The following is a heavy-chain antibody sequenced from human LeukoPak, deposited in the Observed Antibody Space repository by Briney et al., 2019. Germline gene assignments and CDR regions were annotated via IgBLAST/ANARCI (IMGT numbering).Heavy chain of an antibody. CDR1: GYTFTSYY. Sequence: GASVKVSCKASGYTFTSYYIHWVRQAPGQGLEWMGIINPSGGSTNYAQKFQGRVTMTRDTSITTAYMELSRLSSDDTAVYYCARHPGKVTNDWYFDLWGRGTLVTVSS. V-gene: IGHV1-46*01. CDR2: INPSGGST. D-gene: IGHD4-23*01. J-gene: IGHJ2*01. CDR3: ARHPGKVTNDWYFDL.